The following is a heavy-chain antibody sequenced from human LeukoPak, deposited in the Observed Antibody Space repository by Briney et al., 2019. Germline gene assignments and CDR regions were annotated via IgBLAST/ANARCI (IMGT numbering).Heavy chain of an antibody. J-gene: IGHJ4*02. V-gene: IGHV3-30*04. D-gene: IGHD3-10*01. CDR3: ARSRVRFGTDPSDY. Sequence: GGSLRLSCAASGFTFSSYAMHWVRQAPGKGLEWVAVISYDGSNKYYADSVKGRFTISRDNSKNTLYLQMNSLRAEDTAVYYCARSRVRFGTDPSDYWGQGTQVTVSS. CDR1: GFTFSSYA. CDR2: ISYDGSNK.